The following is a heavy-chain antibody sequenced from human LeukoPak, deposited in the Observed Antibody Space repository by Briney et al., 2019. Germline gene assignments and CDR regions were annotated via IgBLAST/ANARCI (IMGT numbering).Heavy chain of an antibody. CDR1: GDSISRYY. CDR3: ARGAGGSYSRDYFDY. D-gene: IGHD1-26*01. Sequence: SETLSLTCTVSGDSISRYYWSWIRQPPGKGLEWIGYIFYSGSTNYNPSLESRVTISVDTSKNQFSLKLSSVTAADTAVYYCARGAGGSYSRDYFDYWGQATLVTVSS. J-gene: IGHJ4*02. V-gene: IGHV4-59*08. CDR2: IFYSGST.